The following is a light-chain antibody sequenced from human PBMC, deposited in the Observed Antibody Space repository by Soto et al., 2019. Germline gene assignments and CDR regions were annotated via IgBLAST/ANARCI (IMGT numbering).Light chain of an antibody. Sequence: QSVLTQPPSASGTPGQRVTISCSGSNNYVSWYQHLPGTAPKLLIYRHDQRPSGVPDRFSGSKSGTSASLAISGLRSEDEAVYYCAAWHDSLVLFGGGTKLTVL. V-gene: IGLV1-47*01. CDR3: AAWHDSLVL. CDR1: NNY. CDR2: RHD. J-gene: IGLJ2*01.